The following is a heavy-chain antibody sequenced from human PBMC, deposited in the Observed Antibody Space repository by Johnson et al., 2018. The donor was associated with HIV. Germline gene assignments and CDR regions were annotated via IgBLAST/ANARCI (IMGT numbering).Heavy chain of an antibody. J-gene: IGHJ3*02. Sequence: EVQLVESGGGLVQPGGSLRLSCAASGFTFSSYAMHWVRQAPGKGLEWVSVIYSGGSTYYADSVKGRFTISRDNSKNTLYLQMNSLRAEDTAVYYCARDGGYCSSTSCFRHWASAFDIWGQGTMVTVSS. CDR3: ARDGGYCSSTSCFRHWASAFDI. CDR1: GFTFSSYA. CDR2: IYSGGST. V-gene: IGHV3-66*01. D-gene: IGHD2-2*01.